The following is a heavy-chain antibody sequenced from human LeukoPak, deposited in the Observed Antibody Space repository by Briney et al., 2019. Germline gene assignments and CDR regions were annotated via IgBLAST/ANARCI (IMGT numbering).Heavy chain of an antibody. CDR3: ARYRFVVGATDSFDI. V-gene: IGHV3-30*04. CDR1: GFTFNSYA. D-gene: IGHD1-26*01. CDR2: ISYDGSYK. Sequence: GSLRLSCAASGFTFNSYAIHWVRQAPGKGLEWVAVISYDGSYKYYADSVKGRFTISRDNSKNSLYLQMNSLRAEDTALYYCARYRFVVGATDSFDIWGQGTMVTVSS. J-gene: IGHJ3*02.